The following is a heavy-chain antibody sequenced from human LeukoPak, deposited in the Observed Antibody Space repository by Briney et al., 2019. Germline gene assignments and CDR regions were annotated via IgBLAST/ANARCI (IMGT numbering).Heavy chain of an antibody. CDR1: GSTFDDYA. J-gene: IGHJ4*02. Sequence: PGGSLRLSCAASGSTFDDYAMHWVRQAPGKGLEWVSGISWNSGSIGYADSVKGRFTISRDNAKNSLYLQMNSLRAEDTAVYYCAKRGYSSGWSDYWGQGTLVTVSS. V-gene: IGHV3-9*01. CDR2: ISWNSGSI. CDR3: AKRGYSSGWSDY. D-gene: IGHD6-19*01.